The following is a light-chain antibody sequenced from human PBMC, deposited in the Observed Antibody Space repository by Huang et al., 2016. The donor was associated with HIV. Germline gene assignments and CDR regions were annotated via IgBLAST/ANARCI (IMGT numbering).Light chain of an antibody. Sequence: EIVLTQSPATLSLSPVERATLSCRASQSVNSYLAWYQQKPGQAPRLLIYDASSRATGIPARFSGSGSGTDFTLTINSLQPEDFTVYYCQQRSGWPPSITFGQGTRLEIK. CDR2: DAS. CDR3: QQRSGWPPSIT. CDR1: QSVNSY. V-gene: IGKV3-11*01. J-gene: IGKJ5*01.